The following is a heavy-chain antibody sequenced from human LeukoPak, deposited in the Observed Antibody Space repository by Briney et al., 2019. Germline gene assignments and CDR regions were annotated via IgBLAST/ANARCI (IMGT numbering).Heavy chain of an antibody. V-gene: IGHV1-2*02. Sequence: ASVKVSCKASGYTFTGYYMHWVRQAPGQGLEWMGWINPNSGGTNYAQKFQGRVTMTRDTSISTAYMELSRLRSDDTAVYYCAREGTIFGVVITYYFDYWGQGTLVTVSS. CDR3: AREGTIFGVVITYYFDY. CDR2: INPNSGGT. CDR1: GYTFTGYY. D-gene: IGHD3-3*01. J-gene: IGHJ4*02.